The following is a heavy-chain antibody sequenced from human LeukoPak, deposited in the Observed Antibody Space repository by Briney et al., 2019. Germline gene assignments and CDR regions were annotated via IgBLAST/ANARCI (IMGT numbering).Heavy chain of an antibody. V-gene: IGHV3-30*02. D-gene: IGHD3-3*01. CDR2: IENDASKK. CDR1: GFILADSG. Sequence: GGSLRFSCAAPGFILADSGMRWVRRAQGKGLGGVAFIENDASKKDYADSVKGRFSISRDNSKNTLYLQMNSLRAEDTAVYFCVKGGLTRFAFDIWGQGTVVTVSS. J-gene: IGHJ3*02. CDR3: VKGGLTRFAFDI.